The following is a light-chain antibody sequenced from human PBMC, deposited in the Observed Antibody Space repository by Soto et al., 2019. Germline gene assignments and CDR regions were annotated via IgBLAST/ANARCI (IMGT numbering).Light chain of an antibody. CDR3: QQYNSYPLT. J-gene: IGKJ4*01. V-gene: IGKV1D-16*01. CDR2: AAS. CDR1: QDISAW. Sequence: DIQMTQSPSSVSASVGDRVTITCRASQDISAWLAWYQQKPGTAPKLLIYAASTLQSGVPSRFSGSGSGTEFTLTISSLQPDDFATYYCQQYNSYPLTFGGGTKVDIK.